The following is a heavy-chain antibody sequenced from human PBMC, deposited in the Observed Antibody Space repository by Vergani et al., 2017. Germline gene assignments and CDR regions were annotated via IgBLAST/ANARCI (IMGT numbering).Heavy chain of an antibody. CDR1: GGTFSSYT. V-gene: IGHV1-69*02. CDR2: IIPILGIA. D-gene: IGHD4-17*01. J-gene: IGHJ2*01. Sequence: QVQLVQSGAEVKKPGSSVKVSCKASGGTFSSYTISWVRQAPGQGLEWMGRIIPILGIANYAQKFQGRVTITADKSTSTAYMELSSLRSEDTAVYYCASNDYGDYGNFDYWYFDLWGRGTLVTVSS. CDR3: ASNDYGDYGNFDYWYFDL.